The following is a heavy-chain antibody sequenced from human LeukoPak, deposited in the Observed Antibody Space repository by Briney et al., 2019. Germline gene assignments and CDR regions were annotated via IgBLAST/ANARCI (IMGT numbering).Heavy chain of an antibody. D-gene: IGHD6-19*01. CDR1: GFTVSGTY. V-gene: IGHV3-53*04. CDR3: ARDRAEGTVAGFRFDP. J-gene: IGHJ5*02. CDR2: IYSGGST. Sequence: GGSLRLSRAVSGFTVSGTYMSWVRQAPGKGLEWVSVIYSGGSTYYADSVKGRFTISRHNSNNTLYLQMNSLRTEDTAMYYCARDRAEGTVAGFRFDPWGQGTLVTVSS.